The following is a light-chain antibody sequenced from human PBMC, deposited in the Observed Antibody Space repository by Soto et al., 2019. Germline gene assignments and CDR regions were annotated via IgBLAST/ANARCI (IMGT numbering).Light chain of an antibody. CDR3: RQRENWPPIT. CDR2: DAS. V-gene: IGKV3-11*01. Sequence: EIVLTQSPAILSLSPGERATLSCRASESVNTFLAWYQQKPGQAPRLLIYDASNRTAGIRARFSGSGSGTDFTLTISSLEPEDSAVYYCRQRENWPPITFGQGTRLEIK. J-gene: IGKJ5*01. CDR1: ESVNTF.